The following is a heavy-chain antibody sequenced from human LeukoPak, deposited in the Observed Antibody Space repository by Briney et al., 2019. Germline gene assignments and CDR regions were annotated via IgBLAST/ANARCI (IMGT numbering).Heavy chain of an antibody. D-gene: IGHD6-19*01. CDR3: ARRASGWPFDI. Sequence: PSETLSLTCTVSGDSISSSPYFCGWLRQPPGKGLEWIGSINYSGNTYFNPSLQSRVAISVDTSKNQFSLKLSSVTAADTAVYYCARRASGWPFDIWGRGTMVTVSS. J-gene: IGHJ3*02. V-gene: IGHV4-39*01. CDR2: INYSGNT. CDR1: GDSISSSPYF.